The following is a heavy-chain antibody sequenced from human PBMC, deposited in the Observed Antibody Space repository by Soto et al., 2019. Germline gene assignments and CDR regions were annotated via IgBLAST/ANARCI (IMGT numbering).Heavy chain of an antibody. J-gene: IGHJ6*02. V-gene: IGHV3-30-3*01. Sequence: QVQLVESGGGVVQPGRSLRLSCAASGFTFTSYAMHWVRQAPGKGLEWVAVISNDGSNYYYADSVRRRFTISRDNTKNTLFLQMSSLRGEDSGVYYCARGTTLAIFDYGMDVWGQGTTVTVSS. CDR3: ARGTTLAIFDYGMDV. CDR1: GFTFTSYA. CDR2: ISNDGSNY. D-gene: IGHD3-3*01.